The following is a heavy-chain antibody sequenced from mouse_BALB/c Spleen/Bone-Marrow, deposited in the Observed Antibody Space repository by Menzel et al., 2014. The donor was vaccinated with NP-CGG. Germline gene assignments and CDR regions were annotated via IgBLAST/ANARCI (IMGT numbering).Heavy chain of an antibody. CDR1: GFSLTSYG. CDR2: IWAGGGT. Sequence: VHLVESGPGLVAPSQSLSITCTVSGFSLTSYGVHWVRQPPGKVLEWLGVIWAGGGTNYNSALMSRLSISKDNSKSQVFLKMNSLQTDGTAMYYCARGSYYEGAMDYWGQGTSVTVSS. J-gene: IGHJ4*01. CDR3: ARGSYYEGAMDY. V-gene: IGHV2-9*02. D-gene: IGHD1-1*01.